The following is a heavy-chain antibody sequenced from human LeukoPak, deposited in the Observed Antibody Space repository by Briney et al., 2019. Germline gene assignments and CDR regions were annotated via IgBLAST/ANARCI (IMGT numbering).Heavy chain of an antibody. D-gene: IGHD1-26*01. CDR2: IYYNGST. CDR1: GGSIRSSTYY. J-gene: IGHJ4*02. Sequence: TSETLSLTCTVSGGSIRSSTYYWGWIRQPPGKGLEWIGSIYYNGSTYYNPSLESRVTMSVDTSKNQFSLKLTSVSADTAVYYCARTFGTYQYYFDYWGQGSLVAVSS. V-gene: IGHV4-39*07. CDR3: ARTFGTYQYYFDY.